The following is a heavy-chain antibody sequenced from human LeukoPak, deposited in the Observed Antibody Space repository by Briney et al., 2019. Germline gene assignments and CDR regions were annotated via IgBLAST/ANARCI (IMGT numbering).Heavy chain of an antibody. J-gene: IGHJ3*02. V-gene: IGHV4-4*07. CDR3: ASSYSYPFDAFDI. CDR1: GGSISSYY. Sequence: SETLSLTCTGSGGSISSYYWSWIRQPAGKRLEWIGRIYTSGSTNYNPSLKSRVTMSADTSKNQFSLKLSSVTAADTAAYYCASSYSYPFDAFDIWGQGTMVTVSS. CDR2: IYTSGST. D-gene: IGHD2-15*01.